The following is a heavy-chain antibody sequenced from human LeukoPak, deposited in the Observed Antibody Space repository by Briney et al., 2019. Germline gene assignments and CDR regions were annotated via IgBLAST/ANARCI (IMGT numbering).Heavy chain of an antibody. CDR2: IKQDGSEK. D-gene: IGHD3-3*01. CDR1: GFTFSSYW. CDR3: ARDPHERYDFWSGYFYMDV. V-gene: IGHV3-7*01. Sequence: GGSLRLSCAASGFTFSSYWMSWVRQAPGKGLEWVANIKQDGSEKYYVDSVKGRFTISRDNAKNSLYLQMNSLRAEDTAVYYCARDPHERYDFWSGYFYMDVWGKGTTVTVSS. J-gene: IGHJ6*03.